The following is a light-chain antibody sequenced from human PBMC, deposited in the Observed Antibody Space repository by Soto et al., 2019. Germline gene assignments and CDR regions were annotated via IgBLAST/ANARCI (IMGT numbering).Light chain of an antibody. CDR2: GAS. CDR1: QSVSDK. CDR3: QQYDDWPRT. Sequence: EIVMTQSPATLSVSPGERATLSCRATQSVSDKLAWYQQKPGQAPRLLIYGASARVTGVPAKFSGSGSGTEFTLTISRLQSEDFAIYYCQQYDDWPRTFGGGTKVE. J-gene: IGKJ4*01. V-gene: IGKV3-15*01.